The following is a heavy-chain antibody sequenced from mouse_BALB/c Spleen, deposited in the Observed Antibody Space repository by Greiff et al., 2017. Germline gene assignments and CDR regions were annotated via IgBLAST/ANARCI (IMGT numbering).Heavy chain of an antibody. CDR1: GFTFSSYT. Sequence: EVQLVESGGGLVKPGGSLKLSCAASGFTFSSYTMSWVRQTPEKRLEWVATISSGGGNTYYPDSVKGRFTISRDNAKNNLYLQMSSLRSEDTALYYCARYSGNFDVWGAGTTVTVSS. CDR2: ISSGGGNT. J-gene: IGHJ1*01. CDR3: ARYSGNFDV. V-gene: IGHV5-9*03.